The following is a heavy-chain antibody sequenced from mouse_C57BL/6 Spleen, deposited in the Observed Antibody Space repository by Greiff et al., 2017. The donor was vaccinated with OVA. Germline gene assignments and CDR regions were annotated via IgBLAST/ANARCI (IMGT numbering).Heavy chain of an antibody. CDR1: GFNIKDYY. Sequence: EVQLQQSGAELVRPGASVKLSCTASGFNIKDYYMHWVKQRPEQGLEWIGRIDPEDGDTEYAPKFQGKATMTADTSSNTAYLQLSSLTSEDTAVYYCTTGPYYYGSSPRWYFDVWGTGTTVTVSS. V-gene: IGHV14-1*01. D-gene: IGHD1-1*01. CDR2: IDPEDGDT. CDR3: TTGPYYYGSSPRWYFDV. J-gene: IGHJ1*03.